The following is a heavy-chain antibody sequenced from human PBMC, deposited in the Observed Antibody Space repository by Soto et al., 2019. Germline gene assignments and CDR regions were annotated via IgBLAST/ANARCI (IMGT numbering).Heavy chain of an antibody. Sequence: GGSLRLSCAASGFTFSSYGMHWVRQAPGKGMEWVAVIWNDGSNKYYADSVKGRFTISRDNSKNTLYLQMNSLRAEDTAVYYCARDVRKSLYSDFWSGYYDYWGQGTLVTVSS. D-gene: IGHD3-3*01. J-gene: IGHJ4*02. CDR3: ARDVRKSLYSDFWSGYYDY. CDR2: IWNDGSNK. V-gene: IGHV3-33*01. CDR1: GFTFSSYG.